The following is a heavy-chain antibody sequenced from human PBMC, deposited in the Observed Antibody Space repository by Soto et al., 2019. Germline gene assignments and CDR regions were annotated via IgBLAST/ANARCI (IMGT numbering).Heavy chain of an antibody. CDR1: GYTFTSYG. J-gene: IGHJ6*02. D-gene: IGHD6-13*01. CDR3: ARSGRQLVTCDGMDV. V-gene: IGHV1-18*01. Sequence: ASVKVSFKASGYTFTSYGISWVRQAPGQGLEWMGWISAYNGNTNYAQKLQGRVTMTTDTSTSTAYMELRSLRSDDTAVYYCARSGRQLVTCDGMDVWGQGTTVTVSS. CDR2: ISAYNGNT.